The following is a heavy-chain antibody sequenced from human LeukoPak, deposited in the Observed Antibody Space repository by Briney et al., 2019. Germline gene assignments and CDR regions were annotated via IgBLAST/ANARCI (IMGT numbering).Heavy chain of an antibody. V-gene: IGHV3-7*03. Sequence: GGSLRLSCAASGFTFSSYAMSWVRQAPGKGLEWVANIKQDGSEKYYVDSVKGRFTISRDNAKNSLYLQMNSLRAEDTAVYYCLRTIDVWGQGTTVTVSS. CDR2: IKQDGSEK. CDR3: LRTIDV. J-gene: IGHJ6*02. CDR1: GFTFSSYA.